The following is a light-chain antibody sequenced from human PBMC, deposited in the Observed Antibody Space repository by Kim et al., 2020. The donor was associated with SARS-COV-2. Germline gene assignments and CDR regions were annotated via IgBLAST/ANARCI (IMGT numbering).Light chain of an antibody. J-gene: IGLJ3*02. Sequence: QSALTQPASVSGSPGQSITISCTGTSSDVGGYDYVSWYQQYPDRPPKLMIYDVTKRPSGVSNRFSGSKSGNTASLTISGLQAEDEADYYCSSYRSFATWVFGGGTQLTVL. CDR1: SSDVGGYDY. CDR3: SSYRSFATWV. CDR2: DVT. V-gene: IGLV2-14*01.